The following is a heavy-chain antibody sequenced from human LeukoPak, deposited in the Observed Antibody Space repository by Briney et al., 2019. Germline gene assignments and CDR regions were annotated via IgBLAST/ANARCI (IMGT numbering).Heavy chain of an antibody. CDR3: AKAPRGSYPPRSVDY. CDR2: ISGSGGST. J-gene: IGHJ4*02. Sequence: PGGSLRLSCAASGFIFSSYAMSWVRQAPGKGLEWVSAISGSGGSTYYADSVKGRFTISRDNSKDTLYLQMNSLRAEDTAVYYCAKAPRGSYPPRSVDYWGQGTLVTVSS. CDR1: GFIFSSYA. V-gene: IGHV3-23*01. D-gene: IGHD1-26*01.